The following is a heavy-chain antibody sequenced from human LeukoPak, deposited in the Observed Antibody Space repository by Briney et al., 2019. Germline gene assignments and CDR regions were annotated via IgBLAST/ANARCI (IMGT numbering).Heavy chain of an antibody. CDR2: MNPNSGNT. D-gene: IGHD1-26*01. J-gene: IGHJ4*02. CDR1: GYTFTSYD. Sequence: ASVKVSCKASGYTFTSYDINWVRQATGQGLEWMGWMNPNSGNTGYAQKFQGRVTMTRNTSISTAYMELNSLRAEDTAVYYCAREEGGSFLVFDYWGQGTLVTVSS. CDR3: AREEGGSFLVFDY. V-gene: IGHV1-8*01.